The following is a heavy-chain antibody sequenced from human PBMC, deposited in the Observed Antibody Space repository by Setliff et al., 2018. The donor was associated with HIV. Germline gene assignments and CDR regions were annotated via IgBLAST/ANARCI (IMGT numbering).Heavy chain of an antibody. CDR3: ARSDWGSKDDY. Sequence: WIRQPPWKGLEWVGFIRNKAFGETTDYAASVKGRFTFSRDDSKGIAYLQMNSLKTEDTAVYYCARSDWGSKDDYWGQGTLVTVSS. V-gene: IGHV3-49*02. J-gene: IGHJ4*02. D-gene: IGHD7-27*01. CDR2: IRNKAFGETT.